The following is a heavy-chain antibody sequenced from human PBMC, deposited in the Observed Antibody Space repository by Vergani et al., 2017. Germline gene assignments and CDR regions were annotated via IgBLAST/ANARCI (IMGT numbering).Heavy chain of an antibody. V-gene: IGHV3-33*06. Sequence: VDLVESGGGVVQPGRSLRLSCAASGFTFSSYGMHWVRQAPGKGLEWVAVIWYDGSNKYYADSVKGRFTISRDNSKNTLYLQMNSLRADDTAVYYCTKGSRGYTGYFFDYWGQGTLATVSS. CDR3: TKGSRGYTGYFFDY. CDR1: GFTFSSYG. CDR2: IWYDGSNK. J-gene: IGHJ4*02. D-gene: IGHD5-12*01.